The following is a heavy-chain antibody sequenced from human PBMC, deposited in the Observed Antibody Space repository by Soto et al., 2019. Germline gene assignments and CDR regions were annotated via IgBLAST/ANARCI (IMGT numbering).Heavy chain of an antibody. CDR2: VSGSGGST. V-gene: IGHV3-23*01. Sequence: EVQVLESGGGLVQPGGSLRLSCVASGFTFISYAMSWVRQAPGKGLEWVSFVSGSGGSTDYEDSVKGRFTGSRDNSKSTLYLQLNSLTAEDTAMYYCPTRSFQLGLPFYSLGQGTLVTVS. CDR1: GFTFISYA. J-gene: IGHJ4*02. D-gene: IGHD6-13*01. CDR3: PTRSFQLGLPFYS.